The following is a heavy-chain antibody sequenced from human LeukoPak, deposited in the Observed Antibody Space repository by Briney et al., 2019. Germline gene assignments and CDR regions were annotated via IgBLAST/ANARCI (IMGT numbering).Heavy chain of an antibody. D-gene: IGHD6-6*01. Sequence: ASVKVTCKASGYTFTGYYMHWVRQAPGQGLEWMGWINPNSGGTNYAQKFQGRVTMTRDTSISTAYMELSRLRSDDTAVYYCARDSIAARDFDYWGQGTLVTVSS. J-gene: IGHJ4*02. CDR2: INPNSGGT. CDR3: ARDSIAARDFDY. V-gene: IGHV1-2*02. CDR1: GYTFTGYY.